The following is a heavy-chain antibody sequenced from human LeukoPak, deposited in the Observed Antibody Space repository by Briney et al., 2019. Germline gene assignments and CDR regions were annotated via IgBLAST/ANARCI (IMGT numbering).Heavy chain of an antibody. D-gene: IGHD2-2*01. CDR3: ARAQPYYYYMDF. Sequence: PGGSLRLSCAASGFTSSSYSMNWVRQAPGKGLEWVSSISSSSSYIYYADSVKGRFTISRDNAKNSLYLQMNSLRAEDTAVYYCARAQPYYYYMDFWGKGITVTVSS. J-gene: IGHJ6*03. CDR2: ISSSSSYI. V-gene: IGHV3-21*01. CDR1: GFTSSSYS.